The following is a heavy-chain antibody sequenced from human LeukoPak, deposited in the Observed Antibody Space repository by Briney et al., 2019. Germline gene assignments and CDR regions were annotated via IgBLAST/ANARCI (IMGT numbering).Heavy chain of an antibody. J-gene: IGHJ4*02. D-gene: IGHD2-15*01. CDR1: GGSISSYY. CDR2: IYYSGST. Sequence: PSETLSLTCTVSGGSISSYYWSWIRQPPGKGLEWIGYIYYSGSTNYNPSLKSRVTISVDTSKNQFSLKLSSVTAADTAVYYCARSGYCSGGSCYGYWGQGTLVTVSS. V-gene: IGHV4-59*12. CDR3: ARSGYCSGGSCYGY.